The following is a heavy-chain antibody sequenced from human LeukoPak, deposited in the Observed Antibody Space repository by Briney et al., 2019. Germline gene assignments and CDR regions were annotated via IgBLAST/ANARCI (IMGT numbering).Heavy chain of an antibody. V-gene: IGHV3-53*01. CDR3: AREGTYCGGDCYPLGY. J-gene: IGHJ4*02. Sequence: GGSLRLSCAASGFTVSSNYMSWVRQAPGKGLEWVSVIFGGGSTYYADSVKGRFTISRDNSKNTLYLQMNSLSAEDTAVYYCAREGTYCGGDCYPLGYWGQGTLVTVSS. D-gene: IGHD2-21*02. CDR1: GFTVSSNY. CDR2: IFGGGST.